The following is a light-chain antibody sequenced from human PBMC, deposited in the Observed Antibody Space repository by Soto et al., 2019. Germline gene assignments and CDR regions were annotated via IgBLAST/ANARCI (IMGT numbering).Light chain of an antibody. Sequence: QSVLTQPPSVSAAPGQTVAISCSESSSNMGNYFISWYQQVPGTAPRLLIYENKKRPSGIPDRFSGSKSGTSAALDITGLQTGDEAVYYCGTWDSSLSTWEFGGGTKLTVL. V-gene: IGLV1-51*02. CDR1: SSNMGNYF. CDR2: ENK. CDR3: GTWDSSLSTWE. J-gene: IGLJ3*02.